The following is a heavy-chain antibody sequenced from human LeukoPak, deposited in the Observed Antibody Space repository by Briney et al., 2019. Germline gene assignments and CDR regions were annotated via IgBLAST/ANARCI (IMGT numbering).Heavy chain of an antibody. J-gene: IGHJ5*02. CDR2: IYYSGST. CDR3: AREQAAAGTDNWFDP. Sequence: SETLSLTCTVSGGSISSSSYYWGWIRQPPGKGLEWIGSIYYSGSTYYNPSLKSRVTISVDTSKNQFSLKLSSVTAADTAVYYCAREQAAAGTDNWFDPWGQGTLVTVSS. CDR1: GGSISSSSYY. V-gene: IGHV4-39*02. D-gene: IGHD6-13*01.